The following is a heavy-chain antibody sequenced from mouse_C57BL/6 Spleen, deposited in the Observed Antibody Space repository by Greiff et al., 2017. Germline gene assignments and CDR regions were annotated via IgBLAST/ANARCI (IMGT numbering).Heavy chain of an antibody. CDR1: GYSFTGYY. D-gene: IGHD1-1*01. J-gene: IGHJ4*01. CDR2: INPSTGGT. CDR3: ARVRSSYGYYAMDY. Sequence: EVQLQQSGPELVKPGASVKISCKASGYSFTGYYMNCVKQSPAKSLEWIGEINPSTGGTTYNQKFKAKAPLTVDKSSSTAYMQLKRLTAEDSAVYYCARVRSSYGYYAMDYWGQGTSGTVSS. V-gene: IGHV1-42*01.